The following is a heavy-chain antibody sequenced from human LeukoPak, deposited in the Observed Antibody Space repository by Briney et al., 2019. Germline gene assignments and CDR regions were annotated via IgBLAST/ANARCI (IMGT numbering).Heavy chain of an antibody. CDR1: GGSFSSYY. CDR3: ARGRRLSYYDFLSGYNGAYYYYYMDV. V-gene: IGHV4-34*01. J-gene: IGHJ6*03. Sequence: SETLSLTCAVYGGSFSSYYWSWIRQPPGKGLEWIGEINHSGSTNYNPSLKSRFTISVDTSKNQFSLKLSSVIAADTAVYYCARGRRLSYYDFLSGYNGAYYYYYMDVWGKGTTVTVSS. CDR2: INHSGST. D-gene: IGHD3-3*01.